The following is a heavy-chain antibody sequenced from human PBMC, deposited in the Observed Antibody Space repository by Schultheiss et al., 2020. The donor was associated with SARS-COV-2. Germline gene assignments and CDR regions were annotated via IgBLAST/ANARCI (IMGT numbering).Heavy chain of an antibody. Sequence: GESLKISCAASGFTFSDYYMNWIRQAPGKGLEWVSYISTTSSYTNYADSVKGRFTISRHNAKNSLYLQMNSLRAEDTAVYYCARYDSSGYFASWEPLQYWGQGTLVTVSS. D-gene: IGHD3-22*01. V-gene: IGHV3-11*06. CDR1: GFTFSDYY. CDR3: ARYDSSGYFASWEPLQY. CDR2: ISTTSSYT. J-gene: IGHJ4*02.